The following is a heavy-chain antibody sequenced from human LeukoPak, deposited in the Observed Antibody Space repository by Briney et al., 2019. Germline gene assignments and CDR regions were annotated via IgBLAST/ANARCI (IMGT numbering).Heavy chain of an antibody. D-gene: IGHD6-19*01. V-gene: IGHV3-30*02. CDR1: GFTFSSYG. Sequence: GGSLRLSCAASGFTFSSYGMHWVRQAPGKGLEWVAFIRYDGSNKYYADSVKGRFTISRDNSKNTLYLQVNSLRAEDTAVYYCAKRDTSGWPPVGLGYWGQGTLVTVSS. CDR2: IRYDGSNK. CDR3: AKRDTSGWPPVGLGY. J-gene: IGHJ4*02.